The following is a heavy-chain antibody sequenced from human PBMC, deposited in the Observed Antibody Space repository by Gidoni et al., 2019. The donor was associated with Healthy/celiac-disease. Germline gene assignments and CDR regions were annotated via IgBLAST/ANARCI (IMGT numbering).Heavy chain of an antibody. J-gene: IGHJ4*02. CDR1: GFTFSSYG. CDR3: ARDLWLLRYYFDY. Sequence: QVQLVESGGGVVQRGRSLRLSCAAAGFTFSSYGMHWVRQAPGKGLEWVAVISYDGSNKYYAASVKGRFTISRDNSKNTLYLQMNSLRAEDTAVYYCARDLWLLRYYFDYWGQGTLVTVSS. V-gene: IGHV3-30*03. D-gene: IGHD5-18*01. CDR2: ISYDGSNK.